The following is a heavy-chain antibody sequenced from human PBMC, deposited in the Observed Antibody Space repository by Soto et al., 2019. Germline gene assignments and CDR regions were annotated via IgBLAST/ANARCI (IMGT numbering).Heavy chain of an antibody. D-gene: IGHD6-6*01. CDR3: PGHVLAGRPGYYDYGMDV. J-gene: IGHJ6*02. CDR1: VGTFSSYA. CDR2: ISPILGTA. V-gene: IGHV1-69*01. Sequence: QVQLVQSGAEVKKPGSSVQVSCQASVGTFSSYAISWVRQAPGQGVEWMGWISPILGTANYAQKFQGRVTITADESKSTAYMEVSSVRAEDTAVYYGPGHVLAGRPGYYDYGMDVWGQGTTVTGFS.